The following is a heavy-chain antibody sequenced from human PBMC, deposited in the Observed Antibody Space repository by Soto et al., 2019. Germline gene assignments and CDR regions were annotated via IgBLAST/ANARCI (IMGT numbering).Heavy chain of an antibody. V-gene: IGHV1-18*01. CDR3: ARAYSYCSGGSCYSFYNYYYMDV. J-gene: IGHJ6*03. Sequence: ASVKVSCKASGYTFTSYGISWVRQAPGQGLEWMGWISAYNGNTNYAQKLQGRVTMTTDTSTSTAYMELRSLRSDDTAVYYCARAYSYCSGGSCYSFYNYYYMDVWGKGTTVTVSS. D-gene: IGHD2-15*01. CDR1: GYTFTSYG. CDR2: ISAYNGNT.